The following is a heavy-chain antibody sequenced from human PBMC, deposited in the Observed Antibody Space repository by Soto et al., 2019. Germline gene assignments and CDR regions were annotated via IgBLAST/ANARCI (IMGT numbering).Heavy chain of an antibody. D-gene: IGHD6-13*01. Sequence: EVQLLESGGGLVQPGGSLRLSCAASGFTFSSYAMTWVCQAPGKGLEWAPAISGSGGSTYYADSVKGRFTISRDNSKNTLYLQMNSLRAEDTAVYYCAYSSTPFDYWGQGTLVTVSS. CDR1: GFTFSSYA. CDR3: AYSSTPFDY. CDR2: ISGSGGST. V-gene: IGHV3-23*01. J-gene: IGHJ4*02.